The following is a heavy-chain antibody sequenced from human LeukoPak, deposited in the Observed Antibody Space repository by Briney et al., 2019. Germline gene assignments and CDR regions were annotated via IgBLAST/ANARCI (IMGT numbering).Heavy chain of an antibody. V-gene: IGHV3-48*03. CDR1: GFTFNTYE. Sequence: GGSLRLSCAASGFTFNTYEMNWVRQARGKELEWVSYISSSGSTIYYADYVKGRFTISRGNAKNSLYLQMNSLRAEDTAVYYCARGGWDYVFNYWGQGTLVTVSS. CDR2: ISSSGSTI. D-gene: IGHD6-19*01. J-gene: IGHJ4*02. CDR3: ARGGWDYVFNY.